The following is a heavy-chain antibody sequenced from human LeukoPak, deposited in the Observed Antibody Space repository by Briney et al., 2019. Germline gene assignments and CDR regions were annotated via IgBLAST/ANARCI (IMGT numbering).Heavy chain of an antibody. D-gene: IGHD3-22*01. Sequence: GGSLRLSCAASGFTFSSYSMNWVRQAPGKGLEWVSSISSSSSYIYYADSVKGRFTISRDNAKNSLYLQMNSLRAEDTAVYYCARDFSGYGAFDIWGQGTMVTVSS. CDR2: ISSSSSYI. CDR1: GFTFSSYS. CDR3: ARDFSGYGAFDI. J-gene: IGHJ3*02. V-gene: IGHV3-21*01.